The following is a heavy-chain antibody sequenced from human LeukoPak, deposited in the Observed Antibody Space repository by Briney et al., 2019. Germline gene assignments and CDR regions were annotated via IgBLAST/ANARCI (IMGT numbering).Heavy chain of an antibody. J-gene: IGHJ6*02. CDR2: IGSAGEK. CDR1: GFVLSDYG. CDR3: VRAKRETSSRPWTSVMDV. V-gene: IGHV3-13*01. D-gene: IGHD3/OR15-3a*01. Sequence: GGSLRLSCAASGFVLSDYGIQWVRQGLGKGLDGVTGIGSAGEKYYPGSERGRFSHSKENAENFVYLQMNGLRAEDTAIYYSVRAKRETSSRPWTSVMDVWGQGTTVTVSS.